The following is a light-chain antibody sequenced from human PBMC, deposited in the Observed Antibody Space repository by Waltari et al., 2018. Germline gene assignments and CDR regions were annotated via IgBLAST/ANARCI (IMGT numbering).Light chain of an antibody. J-gene: IGLJ1*01. CDR3: CSYAGSYTYV. Sequence: QSALTQPRSVSGSPGQSVTISCTGTSSNVGTYKYVSWYQQHPGKAPRAIMYDVYKRPSGVPDRFSGSKSGNTASLTISGLQAEDEADYYCCSYAGSYTYVFGSVTEVTVL. CDR1: SSNVGTYKY. CDR2: DVY. V-gene: IGLV2-11*01.